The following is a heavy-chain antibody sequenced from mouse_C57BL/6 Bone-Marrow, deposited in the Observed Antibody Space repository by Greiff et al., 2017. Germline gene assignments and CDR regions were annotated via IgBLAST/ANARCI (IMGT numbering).Heavy chain of an antibody. CDR1: GYTFTDYY. CDR2: INPNNGNT. J-gene: IGHJ4*01. D-gene: IGHD2-4*01. CDR3: ARGDDYDYAMDY. Sequence: EVQLKQSGPELVKPGASVKLSCKASGYTFTDYYMHWVKQSNGQSLEWIGVINPNNGNTSYNQKFKGKATLTADKSSSTAYMQLSSLTSEDSAVYYCARGDDYDYAMDYWGQGTSVTVSS. V-gene: IGHV1-39*01.